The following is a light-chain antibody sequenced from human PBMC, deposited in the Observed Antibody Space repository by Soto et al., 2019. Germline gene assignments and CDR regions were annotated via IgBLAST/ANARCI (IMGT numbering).Light chain of an antibody. CDR1: SSNIGAGYD. CDR3: QSYDNSLTDSVG. V-gene: IGLV1-40*01. J-gene: IGLJ2*01. CDR2: GDS. Sequence: QAVGTQPPSVSGAPGQKVTISCTGSSSNIGAGYDVNWYQQFPGTAPKLLIYGDSNRPSGVPDRFSGSKSGTSASLSITGLQAEDEADYYCQSYDNSLTDSVGFGGGPKLTVL.